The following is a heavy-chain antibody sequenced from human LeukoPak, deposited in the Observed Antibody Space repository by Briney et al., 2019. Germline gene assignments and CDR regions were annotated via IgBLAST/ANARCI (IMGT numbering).Heavy chain of an antibody. CDR2: IKRKSDGGTT. V-gene: IGHV3-15*01. J-gene: IGHJ4*02. CDR3: TTELDVRPNHY. Sequence: GGSLRLSCAASGLTFSNAWMSWVRQVPGKGLEWVGRIKRKSDGGTTDYAAPVKGRFTISRDDSKNTLYLQMNSLKSEDTAVYYCTTELDVRPNHYWGQGTLVTVSS. CDR1: GLTFSNAW. D-gene: IGHD1-14*01.